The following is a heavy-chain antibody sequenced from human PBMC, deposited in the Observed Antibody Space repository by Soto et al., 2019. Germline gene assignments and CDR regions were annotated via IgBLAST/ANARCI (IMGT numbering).Heavy chain of an antibody. D-gene: IGHD1-1*01. V-gene: IGHV3-30-3*01. J-gene: IGHJ4*02. CDR1: GFTFSSYA. Sequence: QVQLVESGGGVVQPGRSLRLSCAASGFTFSSYAMHWVRQAPGKGLEWVAVISYDGSNKYYADSVKGRFTISRDNSKNTLYLQMNSLRAEDTAVYYCARAGYGGWADYWGQGTLVTVSS. CDR2: ISYDGSNK. CDR3: ARAGYGGWADY.